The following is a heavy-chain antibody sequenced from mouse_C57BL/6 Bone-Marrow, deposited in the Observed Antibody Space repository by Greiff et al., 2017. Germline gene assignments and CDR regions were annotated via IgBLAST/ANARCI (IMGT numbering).Heavy chain of an antibody. CDR1: GFSFNTYA. V-gene: IGHV10-1*01. CDR2: IRSKSNNYAT. CDR3: VRHPSLYAMDY. J-gene: IGHJ4*01. Sequence: EVNVVESGGGLVQPKGSLKLSCAASGFSFNTYAMNWVRQAPGKGLEWVARIRSKSNNYATYYADSVKDRFTISRDDSESMLYLQMNNLKTEDTAMYYCVRHPSLYAMDYWGQGTSVTVSS. D-gene: IGHD6-2*01.